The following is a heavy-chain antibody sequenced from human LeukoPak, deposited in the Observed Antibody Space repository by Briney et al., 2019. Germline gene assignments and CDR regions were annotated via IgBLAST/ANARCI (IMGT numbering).Heavy chain of an antibody. V-gene: IGHV3-21*01. J-gene: IGHJ4*02. CDR3: ARDLTRTATLLSYYFDY. Sequence: GGSLRLSCADSGFTFSSYSMNWVRQAPGKGLEWVSSISSSSSYIYYADSVKGRFTISRDNAKNSLYLQMNSLRAEDTAVYYCARDLTRTATLLSYYFDYWGQGTLVTVSS. D-gene: IGHD1-20*01. CDR2: ISSSSSYI. CDR1: GFTFSSYS.